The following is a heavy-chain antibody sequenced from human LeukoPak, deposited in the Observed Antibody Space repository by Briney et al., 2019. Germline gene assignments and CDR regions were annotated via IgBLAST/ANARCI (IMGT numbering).Heavy chain of an antibody. CDR1: GYSFTSYW. J-gene: IGHJ4*02. Sequence: GESLKISCMGSGYSFTSYWIAWVRQMPGKGLEWMGIIYPGDSDTRYSPPFQGQVTFLADKSISTAYLQWSSLKASDTAMYYCARLMGSSSDPFDYWGQGTLVTVSS. V-gene: IGHV5-51*01. CDR3: ARLMGSSSDPFDY. CDR2: IYPGDSDT. D-gene: IGHD6-6*01.